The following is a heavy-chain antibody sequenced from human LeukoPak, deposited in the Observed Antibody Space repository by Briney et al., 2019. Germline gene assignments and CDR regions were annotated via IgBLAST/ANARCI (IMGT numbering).Heavy chain of an antibody. CDR1: GYTFTSYG. CDR3: ARYGVSVPPYYGMDV. CDR2: ISAYNGNT. D-gene: IGHD5/OR15-5a*01. V-gene: IGHV1-18*01. J-gene: IGHJ6*02. Sequence: ASVKVSCKASGYTFTSYGISWVRQAPGQGLEWMGWISAYNGNTNYAQKLQDRVTMTTDTSTSTAYMELRSLRSDDTAVYYCARYGVSVPPYYGMDVWGQGTTVTVSS.